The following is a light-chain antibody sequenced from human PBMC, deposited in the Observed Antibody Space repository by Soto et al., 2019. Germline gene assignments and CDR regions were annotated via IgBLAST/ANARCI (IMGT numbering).Light chain of an antibody. V-gene: IGLV2-8*01. CDR3: SSYGGSNTVV. CDR2: DVS. J-gene: IGLJ2*01. CDR1: SSDVGGYNY. Sequence: QSVLTQPPSASGSPGQSVTISCTGSSSDVGGYNYVSWYQQHPGKAPKLMIYDVSKRPSGVPDRLSGSKSGNTASLTVSGLQAEDDADYYCSSYGGSNTVVFGGGTKVTVL.